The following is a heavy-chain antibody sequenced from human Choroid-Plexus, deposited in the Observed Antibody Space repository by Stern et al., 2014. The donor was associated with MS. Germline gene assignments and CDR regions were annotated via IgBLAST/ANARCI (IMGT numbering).Heavy chain of an antibody. Sequence: QEQLEDSGGGLVQPGKSLRLSCAASGFTFKNYPMPWFPQAPGKGLEWVADIPHDRSSQYSVDSLTGRLTTSTDNSTYPLYTRPDSLRADDTAIYYCVRGPGEWNSAEYFPHWGQGALVTVSS. CDR2: IPHDRSSQ. CDR1: GFTFKNYP. CDR3: VRGPGEWNSAEYFPH. V-gene: IGHV3-30-3*01. J-gene: IGHJ1*01. D-gene: IGHD1/OR15-1a*01.